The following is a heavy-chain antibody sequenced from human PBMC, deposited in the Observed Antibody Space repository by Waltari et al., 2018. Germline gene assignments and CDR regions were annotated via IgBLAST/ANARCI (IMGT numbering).Heavy chain of an antibody. CDR1: GGSIPTITYF. J-gene: IGHJ4*01. V-gene: IGHV4-39*07. Sequence: QLQMQESGPGLVRPSETLSLTCAVSGGSIPTITYFWGWIRQPPGKGLEWIGSFSYNGNTYYNPALKSRATMSGDTAKNQVSLVLTSVTAADTAVYYCARGLGAIYWGHGTLVTVSS. CDR3: ARGLGAIY. CDR2: FSYNGNT. D-gene: IGHD2-21*01.